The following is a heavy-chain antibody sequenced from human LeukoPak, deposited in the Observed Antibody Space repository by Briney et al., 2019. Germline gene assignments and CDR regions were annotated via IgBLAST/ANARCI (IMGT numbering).Heavy chain of an antibody. D-gene: IGHD5-12*01. CDR2: FDPEDGET. V-gene: IGHV1-24*01. Sequence: EASVKVSCKVSGYTLTELSMHWVRQAPGKGLEWMGGFDPEDGETIYAQKFQGRVTMTEDTSTDTAYMELSSLRSEDTAVYYCATVGYSGYGEELDYWGQGTLVTVSS. CDR3: ATVGYSGYGEELDY. J-gene: IGHJ4*02. CDR1: GYTLTELS.